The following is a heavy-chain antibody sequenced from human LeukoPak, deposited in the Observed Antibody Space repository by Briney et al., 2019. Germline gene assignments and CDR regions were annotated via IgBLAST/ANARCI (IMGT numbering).Heavy chain of an antibody. D-gene: IGHD1-26*01. J-gene: IGHJ3*02. V-gene: IGHV3-21*01. CDR2: VSDTSNSK. Sequence: PGGSLRLSCAASGFRFSTSSFSWVRQAPGKGLEWVSCVSDTSNSKYYGDSAKGRFTISRDNAKNSLYLQMNTLRAEDTAVYYCARELADSGGAFDIWGQGTMVTVSS. CDR1: GFRFSTSS. CDR3: ARELADSGGAFDI.